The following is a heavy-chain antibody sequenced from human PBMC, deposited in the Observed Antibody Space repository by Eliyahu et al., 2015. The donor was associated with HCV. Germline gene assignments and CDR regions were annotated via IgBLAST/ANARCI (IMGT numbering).Heavy chain of an antibody. V-gene: IGHV3-48*02. Sequence: EAQLVESGGGLVQPGGSLRLXCAASGFNFASFGMNWVRQAPGKGLEWVSFISYSSGTMYYADSVRGRFTISRDNAKNSLSLQMNSLSDEDTAVYYCARDRGQLYYFDSWGQGTLVTVSS. CDR1: GFNFASFG. CDR3: ARDRGQLYYFDS. J-gene: IGHJ4*02. CDR2: ISYSSGTM. D-gene: IGHD5-18*01.